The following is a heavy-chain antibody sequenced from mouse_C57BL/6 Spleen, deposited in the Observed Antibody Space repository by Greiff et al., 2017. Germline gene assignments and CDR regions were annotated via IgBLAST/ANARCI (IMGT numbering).Heavy chain of an antibody. J-gene: IGHJ1*03. CDR1: GFTFRDSG. CDR3: ARDGYYWYFDV. CDR2: ISSGSSTI. Sequence: EVMLVESGGGLVKPGGSLKLSCAASGFTFRDSGMHWVRQAPEKGLEWVAYISSGSSTIYYADTVKGRFTISRDNAKNTLFLQMTSLRSEDTAMYYCARDGYYWYFDVWGTGTTVTVSS. V-gene: IGHV5-17*01. D-gene: IGHD2-3*01.